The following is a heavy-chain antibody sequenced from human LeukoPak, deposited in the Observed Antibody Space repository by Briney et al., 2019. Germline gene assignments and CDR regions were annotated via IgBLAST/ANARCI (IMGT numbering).Heavy chain of an antibody. V-gene: IGHV4-59*08. CDR3: ARRRVGGSFDY. J-gene: IGHJ4*02. Sequence: SETLSLTCTVSGGSISSYYWSWIRQPPGKGLEWIGYIYYSGSTNYNPSLKSRVTISVDTSKNQFSLKLTSVTAADTAMYYCARRRVGGSFDYWGQGTLVTVSS. CDR1: GGSISSYY. CDR2: IYYSGST. D-gene: IGHD1-26*01.